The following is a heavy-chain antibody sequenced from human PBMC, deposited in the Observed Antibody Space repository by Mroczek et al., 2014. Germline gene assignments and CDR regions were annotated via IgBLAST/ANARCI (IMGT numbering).Heavy chain of an antibody. CDR1: GGTFSSYA. J-gene: IGHJ6*03. D-gene: IGHD4/OR15-4a*01. V-gene: IGHV1-69*01. CDR3: ARGPNYGGYYYYYMDV. CDR2: IIPIFGTA. Sequence: VQLLESGAEVTKPGSSVKVSCKASGGTFSSYAISWVRQAPGQGLEWMGGIIPIFGTANYAQKFQGRVTITADESTSTAYMELSSLRSEDTAVYYCARGPNYGGYYYYYMDVWGKGTTVTVSS.